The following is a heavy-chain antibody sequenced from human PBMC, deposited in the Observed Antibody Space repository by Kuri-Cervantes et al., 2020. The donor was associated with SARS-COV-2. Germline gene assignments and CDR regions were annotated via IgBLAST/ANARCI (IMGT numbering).Heavy chain of an antibody. J-gene: IGHJ6*02. CDR2: MNPNSGNT. V-gene: IGHV1-8*01. Sequence: ASVKVSCKASGYTFTSYDINWVRQATGQGLEWMGWMNPNSGNTGYAQKFQGRVTITADKSTSTAYMELSSLRSEDTAVYHCAVAATFSLRNYYYYGMDVWGQGTMVTVSS. CDR1: GYTFTSYD. CDR3: AVAATFSLRNYYYYGMDV. D-gene: IGHD2-15*01.